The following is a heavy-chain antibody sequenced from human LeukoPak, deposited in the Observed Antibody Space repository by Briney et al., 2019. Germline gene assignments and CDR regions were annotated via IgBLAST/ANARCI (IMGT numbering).Heavy chain of an antibody. CDR3: AKDAVGATTGNFQH. D-gene: IGHD1-26*01. CDR2: ISWNSDSI. Sequence: GGSLRLSCAASGFIFDDYAMHWVRHAPGKGLEWVSGISWNSDSIDYANSVKGRFTISRDNAKNSLYLQMNSLRAEDTAVYYCAKDAVGATTGNFQHWGQGTLVTVSS. J-gene: IGHJ1*01. CDR1: GFIFDDYA. V-gene: IGHV3-9*01.